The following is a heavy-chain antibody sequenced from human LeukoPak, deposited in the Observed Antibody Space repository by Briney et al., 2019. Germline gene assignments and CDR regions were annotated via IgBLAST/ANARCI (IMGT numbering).Heavy chain of an antibody. Sequence: ASVTLSFTSSGYTFTDYYMHWVQQAPGKGNEWMGRVDTEDGETIYAEKFQGRVTITADTSTDTAYMELSSLRAEDTAVYYCATEPLSGWYDYWGQGTLVTVSS. CDR2: VDTEDGET. CDR3: ATEPLSGWYDY. D-gene: IGHD6-19*01. CDR1: GYTFTDYY. J-gene: IGHJ4*02. V-gene: IGHV1-69-2*01.